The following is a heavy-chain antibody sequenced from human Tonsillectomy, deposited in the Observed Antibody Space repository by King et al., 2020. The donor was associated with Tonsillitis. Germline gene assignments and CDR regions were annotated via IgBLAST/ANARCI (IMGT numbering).Heavy chain of an antibody. J-gene: IGHJ5*02. CDR1: GDSISSYY. V-gene: IGHV4-59*01. CDR2: IYYSGST. Sequence: VQLQESGPGLVKPSETLSLTCTVSGDSISSYYWNWIRQPPGKGLEWIGYIYYSGSTNYNPSLQSRVTISIDTSRTRFSLKLNSVTAADTAVYYCAKGGGSVMRVERLFDPWGEGTLLTASP. D-gene: IGHD3-10*01. CDR3: AKGGGSVMRVERLFDP.